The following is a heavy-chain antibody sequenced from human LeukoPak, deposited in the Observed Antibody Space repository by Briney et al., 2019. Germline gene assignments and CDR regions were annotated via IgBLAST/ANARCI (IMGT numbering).Heavy chain of an antibody. D-gene: IGHD4-23*01. CDR1: GFTFTSSA. CDR3: AAGYGGSTDFDY. J-gene: IGHJ4*02. Sequence: SVKVSCKASGFTFTSSAVQWERQARGQRLEWIGWIVVGSGNTNYAQKFQERVTITRDMSTSTAYMELSSLRSEDTAVYYCAAGYGGSTDFDYWGQGTLVTVSS. CDR2: IVVGSGNT. V-gene: IGHV1-58*01.